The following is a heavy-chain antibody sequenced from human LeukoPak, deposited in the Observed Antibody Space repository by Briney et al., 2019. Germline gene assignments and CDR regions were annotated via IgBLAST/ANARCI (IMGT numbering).Heavy chain of an antibody. CDR2: IIPIFGTA. D-gene: IGHD3-3*01. CDR3: ARDGWSGYYYMDV. CDR1: GGTFSSYA. Sequence: AASVKVSCKASGGTFSSYAISWVRQAPGQGLEWMGGIIPIFGTANYAQKFQGRVTITTDESTSTAYMELSSLRSEDTAVYYCARDGWSGYYYMDVWGKGTTVTVSS. V-gene: IGHV1-69*05. J-gene: IGHJ6*03.